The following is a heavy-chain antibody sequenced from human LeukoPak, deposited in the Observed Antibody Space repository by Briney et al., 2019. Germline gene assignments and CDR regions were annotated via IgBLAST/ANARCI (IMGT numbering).Heavy chain of an antibody. V-gene: IGHV3-7*01. CDR2: IKKDGSEK. CDR3: AREASGSYYY. J-gene: IGHJ4*02. D-gene: IGHD1-26*01. Sequence: GRSLRLSCAASGFTFSGQCMSWVRQPPGKGQEWVANIKKDGSEKYYVDSVKGRFTISRDNAKNSLYLQMNSLRAEDTAVYYCAREASGSYYYWGQGTLVTVSS. CDR1: GFTFSGQC.